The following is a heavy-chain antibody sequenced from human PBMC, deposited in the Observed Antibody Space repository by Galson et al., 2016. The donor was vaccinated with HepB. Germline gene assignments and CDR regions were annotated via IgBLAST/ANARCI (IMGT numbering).Heavy chain of an antibody. CDR1: GFTFSTYG. V-gene: IGHV3-30*03. D-gene: IGHD5-18*01. CDR2: ISYDGDTK. Sequence: SLRLSCAASGFTFSTYGMHWVRQAPGKGLEWVAVISYDGDTKYHADSVKGRFTISRDNSKNKLYLQMHRLRFEDTAVYYCASDPRTWQRGYNYGFEYWGQGTLVSVSS. J-gene: IGHJ4*02. CDR3: ASDPRTWQRGYNYGFEY.